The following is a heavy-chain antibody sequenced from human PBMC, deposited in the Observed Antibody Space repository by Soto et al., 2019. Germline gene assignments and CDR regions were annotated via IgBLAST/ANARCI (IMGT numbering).Heavy chain of an antibody. Sequence: ASVKVSCKASGYSFTHNDCSGVRQATGQGLEWMGWMNPGSGDTGYAQKFQGRVTMTRDISIATAYMELSSLRSDDTAIYYCARMETFGSLNWFDPWGQGTLVTV. CDR1: GYSFTHND. CDR2: MNPGSGDT. J-gene: IGHJ5*02. D-gene: IGHD3-16*01. CDR3: ARMETFGSLNWFDP. V-gene: IGHV1-8*01.